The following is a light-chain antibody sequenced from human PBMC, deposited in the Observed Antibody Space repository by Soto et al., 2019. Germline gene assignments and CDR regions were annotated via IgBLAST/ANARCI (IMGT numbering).Light chain of an antibody. Sequence: EVVLTQSPATLSLAPGERASLSCRASQSVSSSLASYQQKPGQAPRLLISDASNRATGVPARFSGSGSGTDFTLTISSLEPADFAVYYCQQRKTFGGGTKVDIK. CDR1: QSVSSS. J-gene: IGKJ4*01. CDR3: QQRKT. V-gene: IGKV3-11*01. CDR2: DAS.